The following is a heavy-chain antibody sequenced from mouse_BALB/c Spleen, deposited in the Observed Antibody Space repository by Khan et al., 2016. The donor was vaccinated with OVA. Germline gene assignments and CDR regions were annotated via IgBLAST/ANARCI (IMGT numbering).Heavy chain of an antibody. CDR2: VSTGGSYT. V-gene: IGHV5-6*01. CDR3: KRRAYYYDSGGFGY. CDR1: GFTFSTYG. J-gene: IGHJ3*02. Sequence: EVELVESGGDLVKPGGSLKLSCAASGFTFSTYGMSWVRQTPDKRLEWVATVSTGGSYTYYPDSVKGRFTISRDNAKNTLYLQLSGLKSEDTAMFYCKRRAYYYDSGGFGYWGQGTLVTVSA. D-gene: IGHD1-1*01.